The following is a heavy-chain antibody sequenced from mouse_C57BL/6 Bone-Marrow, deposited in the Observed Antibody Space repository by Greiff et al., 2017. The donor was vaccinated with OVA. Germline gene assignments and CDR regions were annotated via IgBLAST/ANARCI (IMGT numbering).Heavy chain of an antibody. CDR3: TRIGGNSWYFDV. V-gene: IGHV1-15*01. J-gene: IGHJ1*03. CDR1: GYTFTDYE. CDR2: IDPETGGT. Sequence: VKLVESGAELVRPGASVTLSCKASGYTFTDYEMHWVKQTPVHGLEWIGAIDPETGGTAYNQKFKGKAILTADKSSSTAYMELRSLTSEDSAVYYCTRIGGNSWYFDVWGTGTTVTVSS. D-gene: IGHD2-1*01.